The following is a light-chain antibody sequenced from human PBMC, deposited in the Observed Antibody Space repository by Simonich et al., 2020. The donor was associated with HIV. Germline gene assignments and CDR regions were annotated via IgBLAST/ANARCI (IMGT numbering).Light chain of an antibody. V-gene: IGKV3-11*01. CDR3: QQRSNWPPYT. J-gene: IGKJ2*01. Sequence: EIVLTQSPATLSLSPGERATLSCRASQSVSSYLAWYQQKPGQAPRLLIYDASNRATGIPARFSSSGSGTDFTLTISSLEPEDFAVYYCQQRSNWPPYTFGQGTKLDIK. CDR1: QSVSSY. CDR2: DAS.